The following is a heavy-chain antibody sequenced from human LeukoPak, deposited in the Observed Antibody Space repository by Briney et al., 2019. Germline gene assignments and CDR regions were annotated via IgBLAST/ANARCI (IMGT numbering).Heavy chain of an antibody. D-gene: IGHD3-16*01. V-gene: IGHV3-21*01. Sequence: GGSLRLSCAASGFTFSSYSMNWVRQAPGKWLEWVSSISSSSSYIYYADSVKGRFTISRDNAKNSLYLQMNSLRAEDTAVYYCASGDNWFDPWGQGTLVTVSS. CDR2: ISSSSSYI. J-gene: IGHJ5*02. CDR3: ASGDNWFDP. CDR1: GFTFSSYS.